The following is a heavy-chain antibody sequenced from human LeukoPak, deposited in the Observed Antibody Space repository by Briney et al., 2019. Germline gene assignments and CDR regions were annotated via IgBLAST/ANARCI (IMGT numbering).Heavy chain of an antibody. V-gene: IGHV4-34*01. D-gene: IGHD1-7*01. Sequence: PSETLSLTCAVYGGSFSGYYWSWIRQPPGKGLEWIGEINHSGSTNYNPSLKSRVTISVDTSKNQFSLKLSSVTAADTAVYYCAREPLTGTTFYFDYWGQGTLVTVSS. CDR2: INHSGST. CDR3: AREPLTGTTFYFDY. CDR1: GGSFSGYY. J-gene: IGHJ4*02.